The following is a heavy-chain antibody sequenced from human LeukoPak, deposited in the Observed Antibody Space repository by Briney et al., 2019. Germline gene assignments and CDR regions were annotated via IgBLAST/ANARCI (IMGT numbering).Heavy chain of an antibody. D-gene: IGHD2-21*01. V-gene: IGHV4-61*02. CDR2: IYTSGST. CDR1: GGSISSGSYY. Sequence: PSETLSLTCTVSGGSISSGSYYWSWIRQPAGKGLEWIGRIYTSGSTNYNPSLKSRVTISVDTSKNQFSLKLSSVTAADTAVHYCARDAHCGGDCYSFDYWGQGTLVTVSS. J-gene: IGHJ4*02. CDR3: ARDAHCGGDCYSFDY.